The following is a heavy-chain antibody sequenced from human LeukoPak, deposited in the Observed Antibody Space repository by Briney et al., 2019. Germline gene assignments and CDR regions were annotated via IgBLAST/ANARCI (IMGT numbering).Heavy chain of an antibody. CDR1: GGSFSGYY. D-gene: IGHD3-10*01. CDR2: INHSGST. Sequence: SETLSLTCAVYGGSFSGYYWRWIRQPPGKGLEWIGEINHSGSTNYNPSPKSRVSISVDKTNNHTSLKLTSVTAADTTVLYYCRGFGGRGYYVDVWGQGTLVTVSS. J-gene: IGHJ4*02. V-gene: IGHV4-34*01. CDR3: CRGFGGRGYYVDV.